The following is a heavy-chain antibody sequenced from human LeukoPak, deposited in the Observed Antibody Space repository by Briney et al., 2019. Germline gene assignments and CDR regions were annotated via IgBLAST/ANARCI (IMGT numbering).Heavy chain of an antibody. D-gene: IGHD2-2*02. Sequence: GGSLRLSCAASGFTFSSYAMHWVRQAPGKGLEYVSAISSNGGSTYYANSVKGRFTISRDNSKNTLYLQMGSLRAEDMAVYYCARADCSSASCYTLDYWGQGTLVTVSS. J-gene: IGHJ4*02. CDR3: ARADCSSASCYTLDY. CDR2: ISSNGGST. CDR1: GFTFSSYA. V-gene: IGHV3-64*01.